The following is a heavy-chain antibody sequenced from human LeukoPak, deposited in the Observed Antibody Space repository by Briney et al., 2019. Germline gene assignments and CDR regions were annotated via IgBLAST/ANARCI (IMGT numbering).Heavy chain of an antibody. D-gene: IGHD1-1*01. V-gene: IGHV3-30*18. J-gene: IGHJ5*02. Sequence: PGWSLRLSCAASGFTFSSYGMHWVRQAPGKGLEWVALISYHGSNKYYADSVKGRFTISRDNSKNTLYLQMNSLRAEDTAVYYCAKSSVQGFDPWGQGTLVTVSS. CDR3: AKSSVQGFDP. CDR2: ISYHGSNK. CDR1: GFTFSSYG.